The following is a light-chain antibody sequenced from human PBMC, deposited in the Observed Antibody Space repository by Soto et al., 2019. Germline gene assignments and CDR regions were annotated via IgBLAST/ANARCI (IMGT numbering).Light chain of an antibody. Sequence: QSVLTQPASVSGSPGQSITISCTGTSSDVGIYNLVSWYQQHPGKAPRLMIYEGTKRPSGVSNRFSGSKSGNTASLTISGLQAEDEADYYCCSYATGNTGVFGGGTKLTVL. CDR3: CSYATGNTGV. CDR1: SSDVGIYNL. J-gene: IGLJ3*02. CDR2: EGT. V-gene: IGLV2-23*01.